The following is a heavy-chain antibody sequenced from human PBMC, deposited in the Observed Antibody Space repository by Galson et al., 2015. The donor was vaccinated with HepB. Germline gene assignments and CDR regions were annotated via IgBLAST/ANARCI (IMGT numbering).Heavy chain of an antibody. CDR3: VRDRDHTFDY. CDR2: IWYDGSDK. CDR1: GFTFKSHG. J-gene: IGHJ4*02. Sequence: SLRLSCAVSGFTFKSHGMYWVRQAPGKGLEWVAVIWYDGSDKYYADSVKGRFTISRDNSKNTLYLQMNNLRAEDTAVYYCVRDRDHTFDYWGQGTLVTVSS. V-gene: IGHV3-33*01. D-gene: IGHD3-10*01.